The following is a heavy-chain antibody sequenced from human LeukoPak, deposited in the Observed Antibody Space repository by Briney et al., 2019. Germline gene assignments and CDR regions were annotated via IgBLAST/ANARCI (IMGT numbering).Heavy chain of an antibody. V-gene: IGHV3-66*01. CDR1: GFTVSSNY. D-gene: IGHD4-17*01. Sequence: GGSLRLSCAASGFTVSSNYMSWVRQAPGKGLEWVSVIYSGGSTYYADSVKGRFTISRDNSKNTLYLQMNSLRAEDTAVYYCARTACIYGDYVCAFDIWGQGTMVTVSS. CDR3: ARTACIYGDYVCAFDI. J-gene: IGHJ3*02. CDR2: IYSGGST.